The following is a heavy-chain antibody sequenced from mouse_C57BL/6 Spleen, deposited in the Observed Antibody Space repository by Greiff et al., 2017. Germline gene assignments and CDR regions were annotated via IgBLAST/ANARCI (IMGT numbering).Heavy chain of an antibody. CDR1: GYTFTSYW. CDR2: IDPSDSET. V-gene: IGHV1-52*01. CDR3: ARVDGRAMDY. Sequence: QVQLQQPGAELVRPGSSVKLSCKASGYTFTSYWMHWVKQRPIQGLEWIGNIDPSDSETRYNQKFKDKATLTVDKSSSTAYMQLSSLTSEDSAVYYCARVDGRAMDYWGQGTSVTVSS. J-gene: IGHJ4*01. D-gene: IGHD1-1*01.